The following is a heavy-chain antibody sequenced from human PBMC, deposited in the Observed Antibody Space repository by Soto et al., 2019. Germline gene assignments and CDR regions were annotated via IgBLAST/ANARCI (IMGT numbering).Heavy chain of an antibody. D-gene: IGHD3-22*01. CDR1: GFTFSSYG. CDR3: AKSPGSPHLHPPIDSSSYYFDY. V-gene: IGHV3-30*18. CDR2: ISYDGSNK. Sequence: QVQLVESGGGVVQPGRSLRLSCAASGFTFSSYGMHWVRQAPGKGLEWVAVISYDGSNKYYADSVKGRFTISRDNSKNTLYLQMNSLRAEDTAVHYCAKSPGSPHLHPPIDSSSYYFDYWGQGTLVTVSS. J-gene: IGHJ4*02.